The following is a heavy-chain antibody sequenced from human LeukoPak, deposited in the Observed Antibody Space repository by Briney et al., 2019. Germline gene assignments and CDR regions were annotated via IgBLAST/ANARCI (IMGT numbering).Heavy chain of an antibody. CDR3: VRIPSVTQTSYGHFDY. D-gene: IGHD3-16*01. CDR2: IYDDGSA. Sequence: PGGSLRLSCAASGFTVTSNYMSWVRQAPGKGLEWVSVIYDDGSAYYADSVKGRFTISRDNSQNTVSLQMISLRAEDTAVYYCVRIPSVTQTSYGHFDYWGQGTLVTVSS. CDR1: GFTVTSNY. J-gene: IGHJ4*02. V-gene: IGHV3-53*01.